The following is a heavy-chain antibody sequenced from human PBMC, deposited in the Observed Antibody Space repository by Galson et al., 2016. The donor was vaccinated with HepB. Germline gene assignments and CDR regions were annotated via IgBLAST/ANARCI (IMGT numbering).Heavy chain of an antibody. V-gene: IGHV3-21*01. CDR3: ASGDRGAARHYGMDV. D-gene: IGHD6-6*01. J-gene: IGHJ6*04. CDR2: ISSGSGYI. Sequence: VRQAPGKGLEWVSSISSGSGYIYYADSVQGRFTISRDNARNFLYLQMNSLSADDTAVYYWASGDRGAARHYGMDVWGKGTTVTVSS.